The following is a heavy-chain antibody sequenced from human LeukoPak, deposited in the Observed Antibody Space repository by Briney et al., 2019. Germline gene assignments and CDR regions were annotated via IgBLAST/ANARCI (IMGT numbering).Heavy chain of an antibody. CDR2: IYYSGST. Sequence: SQTLSLTCTASGVSISSGDYYWSWIRQPPGKGLEYIGYIYYSGSTYYNPSLKSRITISVDTSKNQFSLKLSSVTAADTAVYYCARPRWPNYFDYWGQGTLVTVSS. J-gene: IGHJ4*02. CDR1: GVSISSGDYY. D-gene: IGHD5-24*01. CDR3: ARPRWPNYFDY. V-gene: IGHV4-30-4*01.